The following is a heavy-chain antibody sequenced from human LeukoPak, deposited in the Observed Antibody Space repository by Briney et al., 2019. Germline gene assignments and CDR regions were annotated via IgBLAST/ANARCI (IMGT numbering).Heavy chain of an antibody. CDR1: GFTVSSTY. J-gene: IGHJ5*02. Sequence: VGSLRLSCAASGFTVSSTYMSWLRQAPGKGLEWVSLIYTGGTTYYADSVKGRFTISRDNSENTLYLQMNSLRAEDTAVYYCARGITGSNTWFDPWGQGTLVTVSS. CDR3: ARGITGSNTWFDP. CDR2: IYTGGTT. D-gene: IGHD1-20*01. V-gene: IGHV3-53*01.